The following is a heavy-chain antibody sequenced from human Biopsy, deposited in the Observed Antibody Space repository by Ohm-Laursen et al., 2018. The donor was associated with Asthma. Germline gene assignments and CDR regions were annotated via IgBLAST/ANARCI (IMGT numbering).Heavy chain of an antibody. Sequence: SLRLSCTASGFSFDNCAMHWVRQAPGKGLEWVSSISWNSGNIDYADSVKGRFTISRDNAKNSLYLQMQSLRPEYTAFYYCAKSADSYDSADSLDFWGRGTLVTVSS. CDR2: ISWNSGNI. CDR1: GFSFDNCA. J-gene: IGHJ2*01. CDR3: AKSADSYDSADSLDF. V-gene: IGHV3-9*01. D-gene: IGHD3-22*01.